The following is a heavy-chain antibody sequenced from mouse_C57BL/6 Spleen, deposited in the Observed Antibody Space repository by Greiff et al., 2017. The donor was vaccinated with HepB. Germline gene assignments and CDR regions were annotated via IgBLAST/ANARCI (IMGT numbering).Heavy chain of an antibody. V-gene: IGHV5-16*01. D-gene: IGHD1-1*01. CDR3: AREDYYGSSNAMDY. CDR1: GFTFSDYY. J-gene: IGHJ4*01. CDR2: INYDGSST. Sequence: EVHLVESEGGLVQPGSSMKLSCTASGFTFSDYYMAWVRQVPEKGLEWVANINYDGSSTYYLDSLKSRFIISRDNAKNILYLQMSSLKSEDTATYYCAREDYYGSSNAMDYWGQGTSVTVSS.